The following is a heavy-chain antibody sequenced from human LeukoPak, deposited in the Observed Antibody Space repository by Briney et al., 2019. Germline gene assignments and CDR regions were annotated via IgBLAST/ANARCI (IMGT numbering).Heavy chain of an antibody. J-gene: IGHJ3*02. CDR3: ASYCSSTSCNDAFDI. D-gene: IGHD2-2*01. Sequence: SETLSLTCTVSGGSISSYYWSWIRQPPGKGLEWIGYIYYSGSTNYNPSLKSRATISVDTSKNQFSLKLSSVTAADTAVYYCASYCSSTSCNDAFDIWGQGTMVTVSS. CDR1: GGSISSYY. V-gene: IGHV4-59*01. CDR2: IYYSGST.